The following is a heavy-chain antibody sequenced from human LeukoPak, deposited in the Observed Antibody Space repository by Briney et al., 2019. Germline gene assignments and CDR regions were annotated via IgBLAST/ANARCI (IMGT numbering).Heavy chain of an antibody. CDR2: IDDSGVIK. CDR1: GFTFKTHA. Sequence: GGSLRLSCAASGFTFKTHAMSWVRQAPGKGLEWVSRIDDSGVIKSYADSVKGRFTISRDNSKMTLTLQMNSLRAEDTAIYYCAKFNRVTTFFYGMDVWGQGTTVTVSS. CDR3: AKFNRVTTFFYGMDV. J-gene: IGHJ6*02. V-gene: IGHV3-23*01. D-gene: IGHD4-17*01.